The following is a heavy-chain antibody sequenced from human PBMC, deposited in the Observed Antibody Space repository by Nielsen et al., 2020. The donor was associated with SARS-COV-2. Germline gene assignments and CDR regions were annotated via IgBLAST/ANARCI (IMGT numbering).Heavy chain of an antibody. D-gene: IGHD3-10*01. V-gene: IGHV3-30*04. CDR2: ILYDGTKK. CDR3: ARDKDYGSGIRGYLQH. Sequence: GESLKISCAASGFSFSSYAMHWVRQAPGKGLEWVAVILYDGTKKYYADSVKGRFTVSRENSKNMLYLEMNRLRAEDTAVYYCARDKDYGSGIRGYLQHWGQGTLATVSS. J-gene: IGHJ1*01. CDR1: GFSFSSYA.